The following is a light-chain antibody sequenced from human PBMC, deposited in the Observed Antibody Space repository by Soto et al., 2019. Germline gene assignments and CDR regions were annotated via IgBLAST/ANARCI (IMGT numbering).Light chain of an antibody. CDR1: QSVSSN. Sequence: EIVMTQSPATLSVSPVSRATLSCRGSQSVSSNLAWYQQKPGQAPRLLIYGASSRATGIPDRFSGSGSGPEYTLTISRLEPEDFAVYSCQQYGFSPISFGQGTRLEIK. CDR3: QQYGFSPIS. J-gene: IGKJ5*01. V-gene: IGKV3D-15*01. CDR2: GAS.